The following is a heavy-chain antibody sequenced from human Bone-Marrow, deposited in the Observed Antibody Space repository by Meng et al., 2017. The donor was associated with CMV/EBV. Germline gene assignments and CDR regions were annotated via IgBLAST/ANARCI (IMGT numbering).Heavy chain of an antibody. D-gene: IGHD2-2*01. CDR2: INPNSGGT. CDR3: AKDLVPAAVGQDAFDV. Sequence: ASVKVPRKASRYTVTGYYLHWLRQAPGQGFEWMGWINPNSGGTNYAQKFQGRVTMTRDTSISTAYMELSRLRSDDTAVYYCAKDLVPAAVGQDAFDVWGQGTMVTVSS. J-gene: IGHJ3*01. CDR1: RYTVTGYY. V-gene: IGHV1-2*02.